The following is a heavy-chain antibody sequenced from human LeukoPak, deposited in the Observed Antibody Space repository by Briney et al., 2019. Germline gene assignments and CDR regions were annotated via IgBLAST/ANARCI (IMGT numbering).Heavy chain of an antibody. J-gene: IGHJ5*02. CDR2: INPNSGGT. V-gene: IGHV1-2*02. CDR1: GYSFTGYY. CDR3: ARETSARYCSSTSCLGWFDP. Sequence: ASGKVSCKASGYSFTGYYMHWVRQAPGQGLGWMWWINPNSGGTNYAQKFQGRVTMTRDTSISTAYMELSRLRSDDTAVYYCARETSARYCSSTSCLGWFDPWGQGTLVTVSS. D-gene: IGHD2-2*01.